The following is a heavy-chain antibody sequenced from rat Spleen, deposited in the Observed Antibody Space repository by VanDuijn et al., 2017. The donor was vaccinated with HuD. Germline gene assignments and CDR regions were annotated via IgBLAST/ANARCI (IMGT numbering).Heavy chain of an antibody. CDR3: GRAATEGLDY. J-gene: IGHJ2*01. Sequence: EVKLVESGGGLAQPGRSLKLSCAASGFNFNDHWMGWVRQAPGKGLEWIVEINKDSNIKKYSPSLKDKFTISRDNAQNILYLQMNKLGSEDTAIYYGGRAATEGLDYWGQGVMVTVSS. CDR1: GFNFNDHW. V-gene: IGHV4-2*01. D-gene: IGHD1-11*01. CDR2: INKDSNIK.